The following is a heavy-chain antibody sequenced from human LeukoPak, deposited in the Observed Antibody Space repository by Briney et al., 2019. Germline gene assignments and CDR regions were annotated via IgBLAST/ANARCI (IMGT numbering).Heavy chain of an antibody. V-gene: IGHV1-2*06. J-gene: IGHJ5*02. CDR2: INPNSGGT. CDR3: ARDLSVLRLPGGWFDP. CDR1: GYTFTGYY. D-gene: IGHD2-15*01. Sequence: GASVKVSCKASGYTFTGYYMHWVRQAPGQGLEWMGRINPNSGGTNYAQKFQGRVTMTRDTSISTAYMELSRLRSDDTAVYYCARDLSVLRLPGGWFDPWGRGTLVTVSS.